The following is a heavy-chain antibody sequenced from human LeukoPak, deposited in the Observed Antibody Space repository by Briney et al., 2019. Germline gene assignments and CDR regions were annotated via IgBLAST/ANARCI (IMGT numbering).Heavy chain of an antibody. CDR3: ARGPHYYDSSGYYLSSSYFDY. CDR1: GYTFTSYY. D-gene: IGHD3-22*01. J-gene: IGHJ4*02. Sequence: ASVKVSCKASGYTFTSYYMHWVRQAPGQGLEWMGIINPSGGSTSYAQKFQGRVTMTMDMSTSTVYMELSSLRSEDTAVYYCARGPHYYDSSGYYLSSSYFDYWGQGTLVTVSS. CDR2: INPSGGST. V-gene: IGHV1-46*01.